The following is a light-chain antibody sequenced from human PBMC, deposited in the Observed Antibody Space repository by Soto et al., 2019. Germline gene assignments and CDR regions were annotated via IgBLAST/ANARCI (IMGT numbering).Light chain of an antibody. CDR2: AAS. CDR1: QDIGND. J-gene: IGKJ1*01. CDR3: LQVFNFPRA. Sequence: AIQMTQSPSSLAGSVGDRLTITCRASQDIGNDLGWYQQKPGKAPKLLIYAASSLQSGVSSRFSGSGSGTEFTLTISSLQPEDFATYYCLQVFNFPRAFGQGTKVHIK. V-gene: IGKV1-6*02.